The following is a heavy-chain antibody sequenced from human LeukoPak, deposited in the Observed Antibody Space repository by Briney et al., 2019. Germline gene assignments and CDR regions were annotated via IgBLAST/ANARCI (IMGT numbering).Heavy chain of an antibody. D-gene: IGHD3-10*01. Sequence: PGGSLRLSCAASGFTFDDYAMYWVRQAPGKGLEWVSLISGDGGSTYCADSVKGRFTISGDNSKKSLYLQMNSLRTEDTAFYYCAKDSYGSGSYLDYWGQGTLVTVSS. CDR1: GFTFDDYA. J-gene: IGHJ4*02. CDR3: AKDSYGSGSYLDY. CDR2: ISGDGGST. V-gene: IGHV3-43*02.